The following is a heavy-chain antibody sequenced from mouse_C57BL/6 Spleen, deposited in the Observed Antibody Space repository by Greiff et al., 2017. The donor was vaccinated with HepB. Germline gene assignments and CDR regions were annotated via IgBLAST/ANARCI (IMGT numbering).Heavy chain of an antibody. D-gene: IGHD2-4*01. CDR3: ARHGDYYYDESGAMDY. Sequence: EVQVVESGGGLVQPGGSLKLSCAASGFTFSDYYMYWVRQTPEKRLEWVAYISNGGGSTYYPDTVKGRFTISRDNAKNTLYLQMSRLKSEDTAMYYCARHGDYYYDESGAMDYWGQGTSVTVSS. CDR1: GFTFSDYY. V-gene: IGHV5-12*01. CDR2: ISNGGGST. J-gene: IGHJ4*01.